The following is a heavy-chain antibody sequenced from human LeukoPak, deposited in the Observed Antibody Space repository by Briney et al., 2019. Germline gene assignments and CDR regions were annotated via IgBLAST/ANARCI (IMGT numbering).Heavy chain of an antibody. Sequence: GGSLRLSCAASGFTFSSYAMSWVRQAPGKGLEWVSAISGSGGSTYYADSVKGRFTISRDNSKNTLYLQMNSLRAEDTAIYYCATRRWLQSPIDYWGQGTLVTVSS. CDR3: ATRRWLQSPIDY. CDR1: GFTFSSYA. CDR2: ISGSGGST. J-gene: IGHJ4*02. D-gene: IGHD5-24*01. V-gene: IGHV3-23*01.